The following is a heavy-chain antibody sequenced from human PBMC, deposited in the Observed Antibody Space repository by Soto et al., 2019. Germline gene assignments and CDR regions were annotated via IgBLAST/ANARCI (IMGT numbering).Heavy chain of an antibody. D-gene: IGHD3-10*01. J-gene: IGHJ4*01. CDR3: AHSRYYGSGHLYYSDY. CDR1: GFSLSTSEVG. CDR2: IYWDDDK. Sequence: QITLKESGPTLVKPTQTLTLTCTFSGFSLSTSEVGVGWIRQPPGNALEWLALIYWDDDKRYSPSLKSRLTITKYTSKTQVVLTMANFDPVDTATYYCAHSRYYGSGHLYYSDYWGHGTLVTVSS. V-gene: IGHV2-5*02.